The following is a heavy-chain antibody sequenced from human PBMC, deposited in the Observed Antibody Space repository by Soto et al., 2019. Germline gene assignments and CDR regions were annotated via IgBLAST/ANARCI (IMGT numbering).Heavy chain of an antibody. CDR3: ARVQHPAYFDY. V-gene: IGHV1-3*01. CDR2: INAGNDNI. CDR1: GYTFTRYT. Sequence: ASVKVSCKASGYTFTRYTMYWVRQAPGQRLECMGWINAGNDNIKYSQKFQGRVTITTDTSASTAYMDLTNLSSVTPEDTAVYYCARVQHPAYFDYWGQGTPVTVSS. J-gene: IGHJ4*02.